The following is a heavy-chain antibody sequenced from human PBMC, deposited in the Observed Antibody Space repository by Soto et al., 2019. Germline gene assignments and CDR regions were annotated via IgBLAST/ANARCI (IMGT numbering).Heavy chain of an antibody. CDR2: IYHSGST. Sequence: SETLSLTCAVSGGSIGSGGYSWSWIRQPPGKGLEWIGYIYHSGSTYYNPSLKSRVTISVDRSKNQFSLKLSSVTAADTAVYYCARGVTKVTTIDYWGQGTLVTVSS. V-gene: IGHV4-30-2*01. D-gene: IGHD4-17*01. CDR3: ARGVTKVTTIDY. J-gene: IGHJ4*02. CDR1: GGSIGSGGYS.